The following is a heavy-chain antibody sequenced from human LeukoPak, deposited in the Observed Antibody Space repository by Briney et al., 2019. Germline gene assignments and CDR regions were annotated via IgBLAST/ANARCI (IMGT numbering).Heavy chain of an antibody. CDR1: GFSVIRSF. V-gene: IGHV3-66*01. CDR2: IYSDGRT. D-gene: IGHD3-9*01. J-gene: IGHJ4*02. Sequence: GESLRLFCAASGFSVIRSFMSWVRQAPGKGLEWVSVIYSDGRTYYADAVKGRFTIYRDNSENTLYLLMNSLRGGHRAVYYCAREVGGYLGERRYFDYWGQGTLAAVSS. CDR3: AREVGGYLGERRYFDY.